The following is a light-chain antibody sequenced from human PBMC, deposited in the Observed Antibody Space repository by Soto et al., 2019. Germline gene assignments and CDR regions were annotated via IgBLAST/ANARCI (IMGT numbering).Light chain of an antibody. J-gene: IGKJ2*01. Sequence: DIQMTQSPSTLSASVGDRVTITCRASQSISSWLAWYQQKPGKAPKLLIYDASSLESGVPSRFSGIGSGTKFTLTISSLQPDDVSTYYCQQYNSYSPTFGQGTKLDIK. CDR2: DAS. V-gene: IGKV1-5*01. CDR3: QQYNSYSPT. CDR1: QSISSW.